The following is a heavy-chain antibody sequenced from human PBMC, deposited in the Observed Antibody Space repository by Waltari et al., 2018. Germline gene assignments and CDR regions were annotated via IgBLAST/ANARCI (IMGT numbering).Heavy chain of an antibody. CDR1: GSPFTDLG. D-gene: IGHD6-19*01. V-gene: IGHV3-20*04. J-gene: IGHJ4*02. CDR3: VREVFGSGWRESYFFDY. CDR2: INWSGART. Sequence: EVQLVESGGGMVRPGGSLGLSCAAAGSPFTDLGLCWVREVPGKGLEWVSGINWSGARTSYADSVMGRFTVSRDNAMNSLYLEMSSLRAEDTALYYCVREVFGSGWRESYFFDYWGQGTLVTVSS.